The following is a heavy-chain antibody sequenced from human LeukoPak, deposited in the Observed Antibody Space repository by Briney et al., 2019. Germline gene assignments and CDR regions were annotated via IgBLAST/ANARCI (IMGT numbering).Heavy chain of an antibody. Sequence: GGSLRLSCAASDFSFITYAMSWVRQAPGKGLEWVSTISGGGDTTYYADSVKGRFTISRDNAKNSLYLQMNSLRAEDTAVYYCARGGSGNWNAPFDYWGQGTLVTVSS. CDR1: DFSFITYA. J-gene: IGHJ4*02. CDR2: ISGGGDTT. D-gene: IGHD1-1*01. CDR3: ARGGSGNWNAPFDY. V-gene: IGHV3-23*01.